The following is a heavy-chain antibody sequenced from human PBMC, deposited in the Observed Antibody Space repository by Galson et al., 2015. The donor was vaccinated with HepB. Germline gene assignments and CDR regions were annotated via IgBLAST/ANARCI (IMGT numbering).Heavy chain of an antibody. J-gene: IGHJ6*02. D-gene: IGHD3-3*01. CDR1: GGIFSNYG. CDR2: IIPSLITA. V-gene: IGHV1-69*13. Sequence: SVKVSCKASGGIFSNYGISWVRQAPGQGLEWMGGIIPSLITANYAQKFQGRVTITADESTGTAYMQLNSLRSEDTAIYFCARDRLGTYYDFSDGMDVWGQGTLVTVSS. CDR3: ARDRLGTYYDFSDGMDV.